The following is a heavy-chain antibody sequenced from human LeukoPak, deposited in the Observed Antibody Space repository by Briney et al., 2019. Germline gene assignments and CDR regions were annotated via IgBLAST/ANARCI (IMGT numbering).Heavy chain of an antibody. J-gene: IGHJ3*01. CDR1: GFTFSTYS. Sequence: GGSLRLSCAASGFTFSTYSMNWVRQAPGKGLEWVSAISTTGGSTYYADSVKGRFTISRDNSKNTLYLQMNSLRVEDTAVYYCAKATSYGPGAFDLWGQGTVVTVSS. D-gene: IGHD2-8*01. V-gene: IGHV3-23*01. CDR2: ISTTGGST. CDR3: AKATSYGPGAFDL.